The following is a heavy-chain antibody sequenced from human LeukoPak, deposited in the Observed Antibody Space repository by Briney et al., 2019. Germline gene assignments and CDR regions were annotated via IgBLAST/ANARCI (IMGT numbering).Heavy chain of an antibody. Sequence: GGSLRLSCAASGFTFSSYWMSWVRQAPGKGVEGVANIKQDGSEKYYVDSVKGRFTISRDNAKHSLYLQMNSLRAEDTAVYYCAREAGGSYDYWGQGTLVTVSS. J-gene: IGHJ4*02. CDR2: IKQDGSEK. D-gene: IGHD1-26*01. CDR1: GFTFSSYW. V-gene: IGHV3-7*01. CDR3: AREAGGSYDY.